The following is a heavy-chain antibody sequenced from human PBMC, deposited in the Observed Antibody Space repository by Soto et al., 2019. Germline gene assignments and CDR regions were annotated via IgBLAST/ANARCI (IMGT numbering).Heavy chain of an antibody. V-gene: IGHV3-7*01. D-gene: IGHD3-22*01. CDR1: GCTFSSYW. CDR3: ERETVYYYDLSDFDY. Sequence: EVQLVESGGGLVQPGGSLRLTCAAAGCTFSSYWMSWVRQAPGKGLERVANIKQDGSEKYYVDSGKGRFTITRDNAKNSLYLQMNSLRDEDTAVYYCERETVYYYDLSDFDYWGQGTLVTVSA. CDR2: IKQDGSEK. J-gene: IGHJ4*02.